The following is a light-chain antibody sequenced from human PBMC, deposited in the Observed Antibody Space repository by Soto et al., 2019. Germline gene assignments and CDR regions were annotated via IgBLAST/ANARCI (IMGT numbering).Light chain of an antibody. J-gene: IGLJ1*01. CDR3: SSYVGNNKCV. V-gene: IGLV2-8*01. CDR2: EVS. CDR1: SSDVGGYNY. Sequence: QSALTQPPSASGSPGQSATISCTGTSSDVGGYNYVSWYQQHPGKAPKLMIYEVSKRPSGVPDRFSGSKSGNTASLTVSGLQADDEADYYCSSYVGNNKCVFGTGTKVTVL.